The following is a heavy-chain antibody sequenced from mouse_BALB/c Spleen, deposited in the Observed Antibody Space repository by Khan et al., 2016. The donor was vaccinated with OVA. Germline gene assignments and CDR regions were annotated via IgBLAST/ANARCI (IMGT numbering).Heavy chain of an antibody. Sequence: IQLQQSGPELVKPGASVKVSCKASGYSFTDYNMFWVKQSHGKSLEWIGYIDPYNGGTSYNQKFKGKATLTVDKSSSTAFMHLSSLTSEDSAVFYCARTDYYGSSYYFDYWGQGTTLTVSS. CDR1: GYSFTDYN. D-gene: IGHD1-1*01. J-gene: IGHJ2*01. V-gene: IGHV1S135*01. CDR2: IDPYNGGT. CDR3: ARTDYYGSSYYFDY.